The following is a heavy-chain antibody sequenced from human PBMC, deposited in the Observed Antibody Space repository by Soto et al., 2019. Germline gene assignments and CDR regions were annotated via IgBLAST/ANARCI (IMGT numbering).Heavy chain of an antibody. D-gene: IGHD3-22*01. Sequence: GASVKVSCKASGGTFSSYSISWVLQAPGQGLEWMGGIIPIFGTANYAQKFQGRVTITADKSTSTAYMELSSLRSEDTAVYYCARGSGMIVVVSPFDYWGQGTLVTVSS. CDR3: ARGSGMIVVVSPFDY. CDR1: GGTFSSYS. V-gene: IGHV1-69*06. CDR2: IIPIFGTA. J-gene: IGHJ4*02.